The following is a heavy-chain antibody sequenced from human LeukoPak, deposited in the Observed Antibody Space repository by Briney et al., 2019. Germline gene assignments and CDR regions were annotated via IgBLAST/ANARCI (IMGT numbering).Heavy chain of an antibody. CDR3: ARSVYTYYDYVWGSSPPYYFDY. D-gene: IGHD3-16*01. CDR1: GGTFSSYA. V-gene: IGHV1-69*04. Sequence: GSSVKVSCKASGGTFSSYAISWVRQAPGQGLEWMGRIIPILGIANYAQKFQGRVTITADKSTSTAYMELSSLRSEDTAVYYCARSVYTYYDYVWGSSPPYYFDYWGQGTLVTVSS. CDR2: IIPILGIA. J-gene: IGHJ4*02.